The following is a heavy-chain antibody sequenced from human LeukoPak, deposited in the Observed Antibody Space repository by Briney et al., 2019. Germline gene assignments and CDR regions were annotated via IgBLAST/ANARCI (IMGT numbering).Heavy chain of an antibody. Sequence: ASVKVSCKASGYTFTGYYMHWVRQAPGQGLELMGRINPNSGGTNYAQKFQGRVTMTRDTSISTAYMELRSLRSDDTAVYYCARVGSGNYYYYYYMDVWGKGTTVTVSS. CDR3: ARVGSGNYYYYYYMDV. D-gene: IGHD3-3*01. CDR1: GYTFTGYY. V-gene: IGHV1-2*06. J-gene: IGHJ6*03. CDR2: INPNSGGT.